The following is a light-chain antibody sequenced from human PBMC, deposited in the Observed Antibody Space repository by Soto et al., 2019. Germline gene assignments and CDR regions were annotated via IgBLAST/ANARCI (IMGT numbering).Light chain of an antibody. V-gene: IGLV1-40*01. CDR3: QSYDSSLSGYV. CDR2: VNS. CDR1: SSNIGAGFD. J-gene: IGLJ1*01. Sequence: QSVLRQTPSVSGAPGQRVTISCTGRSSNIGAGFDVHWYQQLPGAAPKLLIFVNSNRPSGVPGRFSGSKSGTSASLAITGLQAEDEADYYCQSYDSSLSGYVFGTGTKVTVL.